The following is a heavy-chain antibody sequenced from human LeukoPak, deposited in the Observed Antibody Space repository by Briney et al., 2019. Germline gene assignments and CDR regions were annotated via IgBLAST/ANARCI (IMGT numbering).Heavy chain of an antibody. Sequence: PGGSLRLSCAASGFTFSSYSMNWVRQAPGKGLEWVSSISSSSSYIYYADSVKGRFTISRDNAKNSLYLQMNSLRAEDTAVYYCARDQGDSSGYYSDNWFDPWGQGTTVTVSS. V-gene: IGHV3-21*01. J-gene: IGHJ5*01. CDR3: ARDQGDSSGYYSDNWFDP. CDR2: ISSSSSYI. CDR1: GFTFSSYS. D-gene: IGHD3-22*01.